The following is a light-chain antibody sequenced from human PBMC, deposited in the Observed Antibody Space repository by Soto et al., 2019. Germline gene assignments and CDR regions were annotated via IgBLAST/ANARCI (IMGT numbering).Light chain of an antibody. J-gene: IGLJ3*02. CDR1: NSNIGAGYD. CDR2: GNS. Sequence: QTVVTQPPSVSRAPGQRVTISCTGYNSNIGAGYDVHWYQQLPGPAPKLLIYGNSNRPSGVPDRFSASKSGTSASLAITGLQAEDEADYNCQSYDSSLSGWVFGGGTKVTVL. CDR3: QSYDSSLSGWV. V-gene: IGLV1-40*01.